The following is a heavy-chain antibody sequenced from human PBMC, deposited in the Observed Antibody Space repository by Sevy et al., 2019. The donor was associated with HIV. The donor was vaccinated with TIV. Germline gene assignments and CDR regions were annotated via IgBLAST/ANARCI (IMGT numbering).Heavy chain of an antibody. D-gene: IGHD3-22*01. J-gene: IGHJ4*02. Sequence: GGSLRLSCAASGFTFSSYSMNWVRQAPGKGLEWVSSISSSSSYIYYADSVKGRFTISRDNAKNSLYLQMNSLRAEDTAVYYCARQDDSSGYYRTGGDYWGQGTLVIVSS. CDR1: GFTFSSYS. CDR3: ARQDDSSGYYRTGGDY. CDR2: ISSSSSYI. V-gene: IGHV3-21*01.